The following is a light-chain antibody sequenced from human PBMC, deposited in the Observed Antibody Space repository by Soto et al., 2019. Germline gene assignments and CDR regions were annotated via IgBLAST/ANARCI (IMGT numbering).Light chain of an antibody. V-gene: IGKV1-12*01. J-gene: IGKJ4*01. CDR1: QDVSSW. CDR2: SAS. Sequence: DIQVTQSPSSVSASVGDRVTITCRTSQDVSSWLAWYQQKPGKAPELLIYSASTLQTGVLSRFSGSGSGTDFTLTISSLQPEDFATYYCQPANSFPLTFGGGTKVEIK. CDR3: QPANSFPLT.